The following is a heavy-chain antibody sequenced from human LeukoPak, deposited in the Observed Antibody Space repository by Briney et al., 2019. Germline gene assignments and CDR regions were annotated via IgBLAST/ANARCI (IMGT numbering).Heavy chain of an antibody. J-gene: IGHJ6*03. CDR3: AREDSGSYYNFYYFYMDV. Sequence: SETLSLTCSVSGGSFSNHFWSWVRQPAGKGLEWVGRIYPSGNTNYNPSLKSRVTLSVDTSKTQFYLSLSSVTAADTAVYYCAREDSGSYYNFYYFYMDVWGKGTTVTISS. D-gene: IGHD3-10*01. CDR2: IYPSGNT. CDR1: GGSFSNHF. V-gene: IGHV4-4*07.